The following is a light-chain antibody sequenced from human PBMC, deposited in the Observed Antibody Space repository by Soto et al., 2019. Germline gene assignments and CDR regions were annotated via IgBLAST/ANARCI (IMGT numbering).Light chain of an antibody. CDR1: QSVSNY. V-gene: IGKV3-11*01. J-gene: IGKJ1*01. CDR2: GAS. CDR3: QQRSNWPPWT. Sequence: EIVLTQSPGTLSLSPGERATLSCRTSQSVSNYLAWYQQKPGQAPRLLIDGASKRATGTPARFTGSGSGTDFTLTISSLEPEDFAVYYCQQRSNWPPWTFGQGTKVEIK.